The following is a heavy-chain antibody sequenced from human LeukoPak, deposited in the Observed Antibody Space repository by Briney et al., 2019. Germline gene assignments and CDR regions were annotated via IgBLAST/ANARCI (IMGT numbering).Heavy chain of an antibody. D-gene: IGHD4-23*01. CDR1: GGSISSGGYY. V-gene: IGHV4-30-2*01. CDR3: ARDRAVTPFFDY. J-gene: IGHJ4*02. Sequence: PSQTLSLTCTVSGGSISSGGYYWSWIRQPPGKGLEWIGYIYHSGSTYYNPSLKSRVTISVDRSKNQFSLKLSSVTAADTAVYYCARDRAVTPFFDYWGQGTLVTVSS. CDR2: IYHSGST.